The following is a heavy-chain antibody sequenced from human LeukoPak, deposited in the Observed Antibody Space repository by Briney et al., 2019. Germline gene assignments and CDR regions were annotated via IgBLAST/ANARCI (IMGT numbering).Heavy chain of an antibody. CDR1: GGSISSNY. CDR2: IHYRGST. D-gene: IGHD5-24*01. V-gene: IGHV4-59*01. CDR3: ARDGNEMATISYYYGMDV. J-gene: IGHJ6*02. Sequence: SETLSLTCSVSGGSISSNYWNWIRQPPGKGLEWIGYIHYRGSTNYNPSLKSRVTISVDTSKNQFSLKLSSVTAADTAVYYCARDGNEMATISYYYGMDVWGQGTTVTVSS.